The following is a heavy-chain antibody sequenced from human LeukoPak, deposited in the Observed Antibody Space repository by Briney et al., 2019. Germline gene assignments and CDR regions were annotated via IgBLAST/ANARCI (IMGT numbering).Heavy chain of an antibody. Sequence: GGSLRLSCAASGFTFSSYGMSWVRQAPGKGLEWVSAISGSGGSTYYADSVKGRFTISRDNSKNTLYLQMNSLRAEDTAVYYCAKGPPSIVGATLYFDYWGQGTLVTVSS. CDR2: ISGSGGST. D-gene: IGHD1-26*01. CDR1: GFTFSSYG. V-gene: IGHV3-23*01. CDR3: AKGPPSIVGATLYFDY. J-gene: IGHJ4*02.